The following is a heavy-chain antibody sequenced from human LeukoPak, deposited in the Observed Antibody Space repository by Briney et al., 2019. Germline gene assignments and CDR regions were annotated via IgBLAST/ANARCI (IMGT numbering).Heavy chain of an antibody. D-gene: IGHD3/OR15-3a*01. V-gene: IGHV4-39*01. CDR1: GGSISSSSYY. CDR2: VQDGGFT. Sequence: ASETLSLTCTVSGGSISSSSYYWGWLRQSPGKGLQWIGSVQDGGFTYYKPSFKSRATISLDTSKNLLSLNVTSVTAADAAVYYCARMILREGFYFDSWGQGTLVTVSS. CDR3: ARMILREGFYFDS. J-gene: IGHJ4*02.